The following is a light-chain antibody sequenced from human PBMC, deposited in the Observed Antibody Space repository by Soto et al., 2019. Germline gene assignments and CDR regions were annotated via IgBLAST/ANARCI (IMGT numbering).Light chain of an antibody. CDR3: QQYNNWLWT. V-gene: IGKV3-15*01. Sequence: EIVMTQSPATLSVSPGEKATFSCGASQRVTSNLAWYQQKPGQAPRLLIYGASTRATGIPARFSGSGSGTEFTLTISSLQSEDFAVYYCQQYNNWLWTFGQGTKVEIK. CDR1: QRVTSN. J-gene: IGKJ1*01. CDR2: GAS.